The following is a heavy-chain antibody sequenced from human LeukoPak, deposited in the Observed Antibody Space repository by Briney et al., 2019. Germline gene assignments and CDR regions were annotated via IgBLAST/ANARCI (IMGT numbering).Heavy chain of an antibody. V-gene: IGHV4-4*07. CDR2: IYTSGST. J-gene: IGHJ6*02. CDR1: GGSISSYY. Sequence: PSETLSLTCTVSGGSISSYYWSWIRQPAGKGLEWIGRIYTSGSTNYNPSLKSRVTMSVDTSKNQFSLKLSSVTAADTAVYYCARSYYDISDGDQYYYGMDVWGQGTTVTVSS. D-gene: IGHD3-9*01. CDR3: ARSYYDISDGDQYYYGMDV.